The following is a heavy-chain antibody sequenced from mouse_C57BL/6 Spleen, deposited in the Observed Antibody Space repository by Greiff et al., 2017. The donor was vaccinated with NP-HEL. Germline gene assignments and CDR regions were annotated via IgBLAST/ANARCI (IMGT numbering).Heavy chain of an antibody. CDR2: IHPNSGST. CDR3: ASLYYGSSPAGFAY. J-gene: IGHJ3*01. V-gene: IGHV1-64*01. Sequence: QVQLQQPGAELVKPGASVKLSCKASGYTFTSYWMHWVKQRPGQGLEWIGMIHPNSGSTNYNEKFKSKATLTVDKSSSTAYMQLSSLTSEDSAVYYCASLYYGSSPAGFAYWGQGTLVTVSA. CDR1: GYTFTSYW. D-gene: IGHD1-1*01.